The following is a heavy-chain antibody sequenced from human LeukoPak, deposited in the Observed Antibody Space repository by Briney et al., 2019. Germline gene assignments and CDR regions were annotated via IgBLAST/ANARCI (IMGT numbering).Heavy chain of an antibody. CDR2: ISSSSSYT. J-gene: IGHJ4*02. CDR1: GFTFSDYS. V-gene: IGHV3-11*06. CDR3: ARDLREFDSSGYYLDY. Sequence: GGSLRLSCAASGFTFSDYSMSWIRQAPGKGLEWVSYISSSSSYTNYADSVKGRFTIPRDNAKNSLYLQMNSLRAEDTAVYYCARDLREFDSSGYYLDYWGQGTLVTVSS. D-gene: IGHD3-22*01.